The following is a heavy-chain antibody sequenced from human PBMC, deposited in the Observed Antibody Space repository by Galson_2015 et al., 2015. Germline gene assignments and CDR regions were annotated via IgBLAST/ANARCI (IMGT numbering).Heavy chain of an antibody. CDR2: IRNEPNGYTT. CDR1: GFNFRSAY. J-gene: IGHJ3*02. D-gene: IGHD3-16*01. V-gene: IGHV3-72*01. Sequence: SLRLSCAASGFNFRSAYMDWVRQAPGKGLEWVGRIRNEPNGYTTDYAASVQGRFSIARDDSRNSLYLQMNGLQAGDTAVYCCVRVMHGDAFDIWGQGTWVTVSA. CDR3: VRVMHGDAFDI.